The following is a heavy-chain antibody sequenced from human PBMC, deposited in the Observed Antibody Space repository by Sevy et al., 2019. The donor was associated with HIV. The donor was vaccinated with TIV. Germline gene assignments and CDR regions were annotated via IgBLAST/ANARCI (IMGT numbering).Heavy chain of an antibody. D-gene: IGHD2-2*01. CDR3: AKDLDIVAVAAAIRLSY. CDR1: GFTFNNYG. J-gene: IGHJ4*02. Sequence: GGSLRLSCAASGFTFNNYGMHWVRQAPGKGLEWVAVIWYDGSNKYYADSVKGRFTISRDNSKNTLYLQMNSLRVEDTAVYYCAKDLDIVAVAAAIRLSYWGQGTLVTVSS. V-gene: IGHV3-33*06. CDR2: IWYDGSNK.